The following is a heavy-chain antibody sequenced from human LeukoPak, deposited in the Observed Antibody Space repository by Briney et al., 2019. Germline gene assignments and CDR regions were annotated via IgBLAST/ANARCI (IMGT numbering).Heavy chain of an antibody. D-gene: IGHD4-11*01. CDR2: IRYCGGRV. J-gene: IGHJ4*02. CDR1: GFNLSMSN. Sequence: PGGSLRLFCSSPGFNLSMSNMHCARQTPDKGREWVAFIRYCGGRVYYAPSVWGRFIICRVNNKNTPFLQMRDLRPQDTGLYYCARMTPVAANSDSWGQGTLVTVSS. CDR3: ARMTPVAANSDS. V-gene: IGHV3-30*02.